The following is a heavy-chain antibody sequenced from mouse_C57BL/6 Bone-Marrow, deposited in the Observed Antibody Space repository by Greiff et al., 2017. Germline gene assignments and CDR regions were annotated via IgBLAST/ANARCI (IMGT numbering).Heavy chain of an antibody. CDR1: GYTFTDYY. V-gene: IGHV1-19*01. CDR2: INPYNGGT. Sequence: EVQLQQSGPVLVKPGASVTMSCKASGYTFTDYYMNWVKQSHGKSLEWIGVINPYNGGTSYNQKFKGKATLTVDKSSSTAYMELNSLTSEDSAVYYCARSDYYYAMDYWGQGTSVTVAS. CDR3: ARSDYYYAMDY. J-gene: IGHJ4*01.